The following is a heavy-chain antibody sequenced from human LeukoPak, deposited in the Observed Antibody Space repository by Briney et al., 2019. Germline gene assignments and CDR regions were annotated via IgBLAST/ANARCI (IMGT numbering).Heavy chain of an antibody. D-gene: IGHD3-3*01. CDR1: GFTFSSYS. Sequence: GGSLRLSCAASGFTFSSYSMNWVRQAPGKGLEWVSSISSSSSSYIYYADSVKGRFTISRDDAKNSLYPQMNSLRAEDTAVYYCARAGGAPLFTIFGVVKEYYFDYWGQGTLVTVSS. CDR3: ARAGGAPLFTIFGVVKEYYFDY. V-gene: IGHV3-21*01. CDR2: ISSSSSSYI. J-gene: IGHJ4*02.